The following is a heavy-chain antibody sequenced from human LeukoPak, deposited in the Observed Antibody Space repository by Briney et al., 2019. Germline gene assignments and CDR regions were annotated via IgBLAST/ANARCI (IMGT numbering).Heavy chain of an antibody. J-gene: IGHJ3*02. CDR2: ISGSGGST. CDR3: AKDLCYDSSGSDAFGI. CDR1: GFTFSSYA. Sequence: PEGSLRLSCAAYGFTFSSYAMSWVRQPPGKGLEWVSAISGSGGSTYYADSVKGRFTISRDNSKYPLYLQMNSLRAEDTAVYYCAKDLCYDSSGSDAFGIWGKGTMVTVSS. D-gene: IGHD3-22*01. V-gene: IGHV3-23*01.